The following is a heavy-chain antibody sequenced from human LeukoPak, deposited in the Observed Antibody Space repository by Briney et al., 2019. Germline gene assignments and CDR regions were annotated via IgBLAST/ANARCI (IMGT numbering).Heavy chain of an antibody. V-gene: IGHV3-66*01. J-gene: IGHJ4*02. CDR3: ARDLLEWYFDY. CDR2: IYSGGST. D-gene: IGHD3-3*01. Sequence: PGGSLRLSCAASGLTVSSTYVSWVRQTPGKGLEWASVIYSGGSTYYADSVKGRFTISRDNSKNTLYLQMNSLRAEDTAVYYCARDLLEWYFDYWGQGTLVTVSS. CDR1: GLTVSSTY.